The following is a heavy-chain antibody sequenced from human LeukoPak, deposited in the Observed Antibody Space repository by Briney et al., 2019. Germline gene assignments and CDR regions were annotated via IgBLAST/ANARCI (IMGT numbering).Heavy chain of an antibody. Sequence: SETLSLTCTVSGVSISSYYWSWIPQPPGKGLEWIGYIYYSGSTNYTPSLKTRDTISVDTSKNQFSLKLSSVTAADTAVYYCAGDRTIYGSGSYYNDYYYYGMDVWGKGTTVTVSS. V-gene: IGHV4-59*01. CDR1: GVSISSYY. CDR2: IYYSGST. J-gene: IGHJ6*04. CDR3: AGDRTIYGSGSYYNDYYYYGMDV. D-gene: IGHD3-10*01.